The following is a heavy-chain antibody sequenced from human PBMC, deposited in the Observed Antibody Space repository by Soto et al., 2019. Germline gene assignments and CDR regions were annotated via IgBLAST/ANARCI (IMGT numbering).Heavy chain of an antibody. Sequence: SVKVSCKASGYTFTSYAMHWVRQAPGQGLEWMGGIIPIFGTANYAQKFQGRVTITADKSTSTAYMEPSSLRSEDTAVYYCARLGLVAARDYYYGMDVWGQGTTVTVS. CDR1: GYTFTSYA. D-gene: IGHD6-6*01. CDR2: IIPIFGTA. J-gene: IGHJ6*02. V-gene: IGHV1-69*06. CDR3: ARLGLVAARDYYYGMDV.